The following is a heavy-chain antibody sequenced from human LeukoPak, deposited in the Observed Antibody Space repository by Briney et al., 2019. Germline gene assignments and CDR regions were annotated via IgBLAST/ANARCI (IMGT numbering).Heavy chain of an antibody. D-gene: IGHD3-22*01. V-gene: IGHV1-2*02. CDR1: QYTFTSYY. J-gene: IGHJ4*02. CDR2: INPNSGGT. CDR3: ARGANYYDSSGAYYFDY. Sequence: ASVKVSCKHSQYTFTSYYLHWVRQAPGQGLDWKGWINPNSGGTNYAQKFQGRVTMTRDTSISTAYMEPSRLRSDDTAVYYCARGANYYDSSGAYYFDYWGQGTPVTVSS.